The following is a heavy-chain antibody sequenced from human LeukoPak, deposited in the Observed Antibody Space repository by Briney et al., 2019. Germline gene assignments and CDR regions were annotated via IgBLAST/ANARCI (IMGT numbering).Heavy chain of an antibody. V-gene: IGHV3-33*01. Sequence: GGSLRLSCAASGFTFSTYGMHWVRQAPGKGLEWVALIWYDGSNKNYADSVKGRFTISRDNSKSTLYLQMNSLRAEDTAVYYCTRGYSNFGRFDPWGQGTLVTVSS. CDR3: TRGYSNFGRFDP. J-gene: IGHJ5*02. D-gene: IGHD4-11*01. CDR2: IWYDGSNK. CDR1: GFTFSTYG.